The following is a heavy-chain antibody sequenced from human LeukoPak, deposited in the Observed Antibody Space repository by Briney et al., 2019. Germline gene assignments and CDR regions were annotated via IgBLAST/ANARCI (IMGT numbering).Heavy chain of an antibody. CDR3: AKGPGSSGNTPDYFDY. Sequence: GGPLRLSCAVSIFTFKRYAMNWARHAPEEGLEWGSKISGGGGITDYAGSVKGRFTISRDNSKNTLFLQMNSLRGEDTAIYYCAKGPGSSGNTPDYFDYWGQGTLVTVSS. CDR2: ISGGGGIT. D-gene: IGHD3-22*01. CDR1: IFTFKRYA. V-gene: IGHV3-23*01. J-gene: IGHJ4*02.